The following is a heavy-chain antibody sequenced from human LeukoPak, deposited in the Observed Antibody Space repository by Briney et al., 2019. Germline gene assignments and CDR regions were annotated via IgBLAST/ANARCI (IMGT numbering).Heavy chain of an antibody. J-gene: IGHJ4*02. CDR2: IYHSGST. CDR1: GGSISSGGYS. Sequence: SETLFLTCAVSGGSISSGGYSWSWIRQPPGEGLEWIGYIYHSGSTYYNPSLKSRVTISVDRSKNQFSLKLSSVTAADTAVYYCASVRRPGIAAAGTGSDYWGQGTLVTVSS. D-gene: IGHD6-13*01. CDR3: ASVRRPGIAAAGTGSDY. V-gene: IGHV4-30-2*01.